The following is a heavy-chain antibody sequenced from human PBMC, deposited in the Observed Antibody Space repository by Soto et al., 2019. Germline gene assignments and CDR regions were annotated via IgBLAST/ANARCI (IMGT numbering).Heavy chain of an antibody. CDR3: ARDWSSYGEDDY. D-gene: IGHD4-17*01. CDR1: GFTFSSYG. V-gene: IGHV3-33*01. CDR2: IWYDGSNK. J-gene: IGHJ4*02. Sequence: QVQLVESGGGVVQPGRSLRLSCAASGFTFSSYGMHWVRQAPGKGLEWVAVIWYDGSNKYYADSVKGRFTISRDNSKNTLYLQMTSLRAEDTAVYYCARDWSSYGEDDYWGQGTLVTVSS.